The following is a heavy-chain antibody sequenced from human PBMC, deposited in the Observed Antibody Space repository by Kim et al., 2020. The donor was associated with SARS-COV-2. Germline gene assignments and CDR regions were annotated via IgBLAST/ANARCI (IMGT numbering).Heavy chain of an antibody. D-gene: IGHD6-13*01. CDR1: GYTFTGYY. V-gene: IGHV1-2*02. CDR3: ARGDSSSWLVPFDP. Sequence: ASVKVSCKASGYTFTGYYMHWVRQAPGQGLEWMGWINPNSGGTNYAQKFQGRVTMTRDTSISTAYMELSRLRSDDTAVYYCARGDSSSWLVPFDPWGQGTLVTVSS. CDR2: INPNSGGT. J-gene: IGHJ5*02.